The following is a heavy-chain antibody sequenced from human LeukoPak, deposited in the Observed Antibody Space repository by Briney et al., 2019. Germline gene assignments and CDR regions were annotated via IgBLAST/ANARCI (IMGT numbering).Heavy chain of an antibody. CDR1: GSTFTSYG. Sequence: ASVKVSCKASGSTFTSYGISWVRQAPGQGLEWMGWISAYNGNTNYAQKLQGRVTMTTDTSTSTAYMELRSLRSDDTAVYYCARGPYCSGGTCSSQYFDYWGQGTLVTVSS. D-gene: IGHD2-15*01. J-gene: IGHJ4*02. CDR3: ARGPYCSGGTCSSQYFDY. V-gene: IGHV1-18*01. CDR2: ISAYNGNT.